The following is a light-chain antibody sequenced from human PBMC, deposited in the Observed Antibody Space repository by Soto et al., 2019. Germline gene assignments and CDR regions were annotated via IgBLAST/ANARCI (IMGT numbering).Light chain of an antibody. CDR2: GAS. CDR3: QQYVSSPRT. Sequence: NVLTHPPATLSLSPGERPTLSCRASQTVYNGSLAWYQQKPGQAPRLLIYGASSRATGIPDRFSGSGSGTDFTLTISRLEPEDFAVYYCQQYVSSPRTFGQGTKVDIK. CDR1: QTVYNGS. V-gene: IGKV3-20*01. J-gene: IGKJ1*01.